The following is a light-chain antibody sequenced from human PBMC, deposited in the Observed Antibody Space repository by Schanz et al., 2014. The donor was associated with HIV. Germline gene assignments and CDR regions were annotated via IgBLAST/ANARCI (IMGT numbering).Light chain of an antibody. CDR3: QQYGRSPYT. J-gene: IGKJ2*01. Sequence: EIVMTQSPATLSVSPGERATLSCRASETISRSYLAWYQQKPGQAPRLLIFGASNRATGIPHRFSGSGSGADFTLSISRLEPEDFAVYYCQQYGRSPYTFGQGTKVEIK. V-gene: IGKV3-20*01. CDR2: GAS. CDR1: ETISRSY.